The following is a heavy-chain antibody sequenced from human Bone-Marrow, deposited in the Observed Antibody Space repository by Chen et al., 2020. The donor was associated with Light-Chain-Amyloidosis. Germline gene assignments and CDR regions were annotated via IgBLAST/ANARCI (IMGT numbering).Heavy chain of an antibody. CDR2: VWYDGSKK. CDR3: ARDQPKLGVWYFDL. Sequence: QVQLVESGGGAVQPGKSLRLSCAASGFLFNTYAMHWVRQAPGKGLEWVATVWYDGSKKQYGDSVKGRFTISRDNSKNTIYLQMNNLTVEDTAVYFCARDQPKLGVWYFDLWGRGTLLTVSS. D-gene: IGHD7-27*01. J-gene: IGHJ2*01. CDR1: GFLFNTYA. V-gene: IGHV3-33*01.